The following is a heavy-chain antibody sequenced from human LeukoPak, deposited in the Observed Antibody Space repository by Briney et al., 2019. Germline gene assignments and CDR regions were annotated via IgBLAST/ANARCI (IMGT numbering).Heavy chain of an antibody. D-gene: IGHD6-19*01. Sequence: PGRSLRLSCAASGFTFSSYGMHWVRQAPGKGLEWVAVIWYDGSNKYYADSVKGRFTISRDNSKNTLYLQMNSLRAEDTAVYYCARGLAVAEGGMDVWGKGTAVTVSS. CDR2: IWYDGSNK. CDR1: GFTFSSYG. J-gene: IGHJ6*04. CDR3: ARGLAVAEGGMDV. V-gene: IGHV3-33*01.